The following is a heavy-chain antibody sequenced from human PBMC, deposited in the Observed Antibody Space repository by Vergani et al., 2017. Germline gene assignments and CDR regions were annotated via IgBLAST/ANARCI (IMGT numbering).Heavy chain of an antibody. D-gene: IGHD2-21*01. CDR3: ARSIGYCAGATCRAYYFDH. CDR2: LNPTTGHT. V-gene: IGHV1-18*01. Sequence: QVQLVQSGAEVKKPGASVKVSCKASGYTFTSYGISWLRQAPGQAFEWMGILNPTTGHTTSAQKFMGRVDMTGDPSTATSTRTVQMTLSSLRSEDTAVYYCARSIGYCAGATCRAYYFDHWGQGTRVTVSS. J-gene: IGHJ5*02. CDR1: GYTFTSYG.